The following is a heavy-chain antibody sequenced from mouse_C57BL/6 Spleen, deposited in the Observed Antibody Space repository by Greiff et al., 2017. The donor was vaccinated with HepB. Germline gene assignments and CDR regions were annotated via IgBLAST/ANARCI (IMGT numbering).Heavy chain of an antibody. J-gene: IGHJ1*03. CDR3: AMGITTVVAKYFDV. D-gene: IGHD1-1*01. V-gene: IGHV1-55*01. Sequence: VQLQQPGAELVKPGASVKMSCKASGYTFTSYWITWVKQRPGQGLEWIGDIYPGSGSTNYNEKFKSKATLTVDTSSSTAYMQLSSLTSEDSAVYYCAMGITTVVAKYFDVWGTGTTVTVSS. CDR1: GYTFTSYW. CDR2: IYPGSGST.